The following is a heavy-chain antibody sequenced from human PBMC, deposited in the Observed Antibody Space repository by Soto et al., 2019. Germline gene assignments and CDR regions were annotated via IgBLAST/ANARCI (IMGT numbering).Heavy chain of an antibody. CDR1: GFTFSSYG. D-gene: IGHD3-9*01. J-gene: IGHJ4*02. CDR2: IWYDGSNK. CDR3: AREKDSTYYDILTGYYMDPSPRGPFDY. V-gene: IGHV3-33*01. Sequence: GGSLRLSCAASGFTFSSYGMHWVRQAPGKGLEWVAVIWYDGSNKYYADSVKGRFTISRDNSKNTLYLQMNSLRAEDTAVYYCAREKDSTYYDILTGYYMDPSPRGPFDYWGQGTLVTVSS.